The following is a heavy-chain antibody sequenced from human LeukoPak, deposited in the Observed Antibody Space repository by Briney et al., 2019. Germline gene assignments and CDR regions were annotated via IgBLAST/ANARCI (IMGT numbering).Heavy chain of an antibody. V-gene: IGHV3-7*01. Sequence: GGSLRLSCAASGLPFSRYWMDWVCQAPGEGLEWVANIKQDGSEKHYVDSVKGRFTISRDNARTSLYLQMDSLRAEDTAVYFCARDGRDSPFDDWGQGALVTVSS. CDR1: GLPFSRYW. CDR3: ARDGRDSPFDD. J-gene: IGHJ4*02. D-gene: IGHD2-21*02. CDR2: IKQDGSEK.